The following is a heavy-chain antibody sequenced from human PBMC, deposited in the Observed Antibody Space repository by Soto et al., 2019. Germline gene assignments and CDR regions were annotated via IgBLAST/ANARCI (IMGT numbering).Heavy chain of an antibody. CDR2: INSGGST. CDR1: GFSFSSYW. CDR3: AKQGVGFGGVIAQAEYYFDY. D-gene: IGHD3-16*02. Sequence: WGCLRLSCAASGFSFSSYWMHWVRQAPGKGLVWVSRINSGGSTYYADSVKGRFTISRDNSKNTLYLQMNSLRAEDTAVYYCAKQGVGFGGVIAQAEYYFDYWGQGTLVTVSS. J-gene: IGHJ4*02. V-gene: IGHV3-74*01.